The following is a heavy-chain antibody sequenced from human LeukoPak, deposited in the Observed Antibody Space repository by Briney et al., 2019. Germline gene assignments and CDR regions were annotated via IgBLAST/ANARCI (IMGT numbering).Heavy chain of an antibody. D-gene: IGHD3-22*01. J-gene: IGHJ3*02. Sequence: SETLSLTCTVSGGSISSYYWSWIWQPAGKGLEWIGRIYTSGSTNYNPSLKSRVTMSVDTSKNQFSLKLSSVTAADTAVYYCAREGIDSRAAVWIGAFDIWGQGTMVTVSS. CDR2: IYTSGST. V-gene: IGHV4-4*07. CDR3: AREGIDSRAAVWIGAFDI. CDR1: GGSISSYY.